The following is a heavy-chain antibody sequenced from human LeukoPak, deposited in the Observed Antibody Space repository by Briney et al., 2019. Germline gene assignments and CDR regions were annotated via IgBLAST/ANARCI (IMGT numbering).Heavy chain of an antibody. V-gene: IGHV1-2*02. J-gene: IGHJ4*02. D-gene: IGHD3-16*01. CDR2: INPADGGT. CDR3: ARVRYRLAETYIDY. CDR1: GYTFTDYY. Sequence: ASVKVSCKASGYTFTDYYIHWVRQAPGQGLEWMGWINPADGGTKFAQNFQVRVTMTRDTSISTAYMELSRLRSDDTAVYYCARVRYRLAETYIDYWGQGTLVTVSS.